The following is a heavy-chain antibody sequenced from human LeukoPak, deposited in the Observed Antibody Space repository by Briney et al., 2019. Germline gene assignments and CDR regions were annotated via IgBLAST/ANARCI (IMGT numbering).Heavy chain of an antibody. CDR2: INHSGST. CDR3: ARGRQWLGVFDN. J-gene: IGHJ4*02. V-gene: IGHV4-34*01. Sequence: SETLSLTCAVYGGSFSGYYWSWIRQPPGKGLEWIGEINHSGSTNYNPSLKRRVTLSVDTSKSQLSLKLSSATAADTAVYYCARGRQWLGVFDNWGQGTLVTVSS. CDR1: GGSFSGYY. D-gene: IGHD6-19*01.